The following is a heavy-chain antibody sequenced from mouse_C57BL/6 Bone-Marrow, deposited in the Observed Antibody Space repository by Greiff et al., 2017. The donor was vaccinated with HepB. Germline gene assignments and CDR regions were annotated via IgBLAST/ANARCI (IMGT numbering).Heavy chain of an antibody. J-gene: IGHJ4*01. CDR2: IDPEDGDT. V-gene: IGHV14-1*01. CDR3: TSTMITPYAMDY. D-gene: IGHD2-4*01. CDR1: GFNIKDYY. Sequence: VQLQQSGAELVRPGASVKLSCTASGFNIKDYYMHWVKQRPEQGLEWIGRIDPEDGDTEYAPKFQGKATMTADTSSNTAYLQISSLTSEDTAVYYCTSTMITPYAMDYWGQGTSVTVSS.